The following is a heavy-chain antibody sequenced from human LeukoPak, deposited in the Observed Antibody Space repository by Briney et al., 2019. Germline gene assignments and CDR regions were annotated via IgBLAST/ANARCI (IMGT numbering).Heavy chain of an antibody. Sequence: SETLSLTCTVSGGSISSYYWSWIRQPPGKGLEWIGYIYTSGSTNYNHSLKSRVTISVDTSKHQFSLKLSSVTAADTAVYYCARHPLYCSGGSCDPGAFDIWGQGTMVTVSS. J-gene: IGHJ3*02. CDR3: ARHPLYCSGGSCDPGAFDI. CDR1: GGSISSYY. CDR2: IYTSGST. D-gene: IGHD2-15*01. V-gene: IGHV4-4*09.